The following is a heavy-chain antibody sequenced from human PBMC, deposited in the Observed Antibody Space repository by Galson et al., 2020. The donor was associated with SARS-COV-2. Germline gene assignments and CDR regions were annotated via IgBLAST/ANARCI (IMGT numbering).Heavy chain of an antibody. J-gene: IGHJ2*01. D-gene: IGHD3-10*01. CDR3: ARDGSGSYYTSSYWYFDL. CDR2: IYSSGRT. CDR1: GGSISSSSNY. V-gene: IGHV4-39*07. Sequence: ASETLSLTCTVSGGSISSSSNYWGWIRQPPGGGLEWIASIYSSGRTNYNPSLKSRVTISIDTSKNQLSLMVSSVTAADTAVYYCARDGSGSYYTSSYWYFDLWGRGTLVTVSS.